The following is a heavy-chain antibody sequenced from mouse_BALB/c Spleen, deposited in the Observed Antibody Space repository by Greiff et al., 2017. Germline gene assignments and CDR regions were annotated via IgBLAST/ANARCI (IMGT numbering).Heavy chain of an antibody. CDR2: INPYNGGT. CDR3: ARPYYGNDYYAMDY. V-gene: IGHV1-20*01. CDR1: GYSFTGYF. J-gene: IGHJ4*01. D-gene: IGHD2-10*01. Sequence: VQLQQSGPELVKPGASVKISCKASGYSFTGYFMNWVMQSHGKNLEWIGLINPYNGGTSYNQKFKGKATLTVDKSSSTAYMELLSLTSEDSAVYYCARPYYGNDYYAMDYWGQGTSVTVSS.